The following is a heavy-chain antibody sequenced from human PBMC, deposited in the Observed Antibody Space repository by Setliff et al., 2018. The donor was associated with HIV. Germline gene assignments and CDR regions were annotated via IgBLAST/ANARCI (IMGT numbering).Heavy chain of an antibody. CDR1: GASLSGSGFY. J-gene: IGHJ4*02. Sequence: SETLSLTCNVSGASLSGSGFYWGWLRQPPGKGLQWIGSIYYNGNTYYNVSLTSRVTISVDTSKNLFSLKLRSVAAADTGIYYCARLGSGWNWVTRIDYWGQGTLVTVSS. CDR2: IYYNGNT. CDR3: ARLGSGWNWVTRIDY. D-gene: IGHD6-19*01. V-gene: IGHV4-39*02.